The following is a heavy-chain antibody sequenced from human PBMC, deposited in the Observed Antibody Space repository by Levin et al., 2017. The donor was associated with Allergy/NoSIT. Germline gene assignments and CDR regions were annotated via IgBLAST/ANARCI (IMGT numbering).Heavy chain of an antibody. CDR3: ARVAGYSYGYYFDY. D-gene: IGHD5-18*01. V-gene: IGHV4-30-2*01. CDR1: GGSIGSGGYS. CDR2: IYLSGST. J-gene: IGHJ4*02. Sequence: PSETLSLTCAVSGGSIGSGGYSWSWIRQPPGKGLEWIGNIYLSGSTYYNPSLKSQVTISVDRSKNQFSLNLSSVTAADTAVYYCARVAGYSYGYYFDYWGQGTLVTVSS.